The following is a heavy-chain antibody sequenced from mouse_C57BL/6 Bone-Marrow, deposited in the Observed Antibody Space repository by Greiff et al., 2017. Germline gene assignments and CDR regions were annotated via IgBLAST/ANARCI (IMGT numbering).Heavy chain of an antibody. J-gene: IGHJ1*03. D-gene: IGHD1-1*01. V-gene: IGHV3-6*01. CDR2: ISYDGSN. Sequence: EVKLVESGPGLVKPSQSLSLTCSVTGYSITSGYYWNWIRQFPGNKLEWMGYISYDGSNNYNPSLKNRISITRDTSKNQFFLKLNSVTTEDTATYYCARAPFDGSSPVGYFDVWGTGTTVTVSS. CDR1: GYSITSGYY. CDR3: ARAPFDGSSPVGYFDV.